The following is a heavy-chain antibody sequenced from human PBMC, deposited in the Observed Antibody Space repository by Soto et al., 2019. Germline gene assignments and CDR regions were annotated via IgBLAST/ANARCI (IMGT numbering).Heavy chain of an antibody. CDR1: GFSFDSYD. Sequence: GGSLRLSCAASGFSFDSYDMSWVRQAPGKGLEWVSSVSGRGDTTHYTESVRGRFTISRDISANSVFLQMNSLRAEDTAVYYCAKDYYLSGSFYNSLEYWGQGTLVTVSS. CDR3: AKDYYLSGSFYNSLEY. V-gene: IGHV3-23*01. J-gene: IGHJ4*02. CDR2: VSGRGDTT. D-gene: IGHD3-10*01.